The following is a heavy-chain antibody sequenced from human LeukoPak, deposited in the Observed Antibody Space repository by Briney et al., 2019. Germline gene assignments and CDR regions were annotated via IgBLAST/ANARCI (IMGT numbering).Heavy chain of an antibody. D-gene: IGHD3-10*01. V-gene: IGHV3-23*01. CDR3: ARAYYYGSGSYFFPPDY. Sequence: GGSLRLSCAASGFTFSSYAMDWVCQAPGKGLDWVSTISGSGGSTYNADSVKGRFTIARDNSKNSLYLQMNSLRAEDTAVYYCARAYYYGSGSYFFPPDYWGQGTLVTVSS. CDR1: GFTFSSYA. CDR2: ISGSGGST. J-gene: IGHJ4*02.